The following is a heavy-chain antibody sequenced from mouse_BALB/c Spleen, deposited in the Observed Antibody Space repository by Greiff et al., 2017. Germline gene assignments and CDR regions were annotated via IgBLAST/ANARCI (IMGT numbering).Heavy chain of an antibody. V-gene: IGHV1-9*01. CDR2: ILPGSGST. J-gene: IGHJ1*01. CDR3: ARSGYRYDHWYFDV. CDR1: GYTFSSYW. Sequence: QVQLKQSGAELMKPGASVKISCKATGYTFSSYWIEWVKQRPGHGLEWIGEILPGSGSTNYNEKFKGKATFTADTSSNTAYMQLSSLTSEDSAVYYCARSGYRYDHWYFDVWGAGTTVTVSS. D-gene: IGHD2-14*01.